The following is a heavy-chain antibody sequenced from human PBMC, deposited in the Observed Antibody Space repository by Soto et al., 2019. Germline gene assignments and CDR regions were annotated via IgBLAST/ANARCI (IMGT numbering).Heavy chain of an antibody. Sequence: EVQLVESGGGLVQPGGSLRLSRAASGFTVSSKYMSWVRQAPGKGLEWVSLIQSGGPTYYADSVKGRFTISRDTSENTVHLQMDSLRAEDTAVYYCARDDVLCDGGRCYGVPLDVWGKVTTVTVSS. CDR2: IQSGGPT. CDR3: ARDDVLCDGGRCYGVPLDV. CDR1: GFTVSSKY. J-gene: IGHJ6*04. V-gene: IGHV3-66*01. D-gene: IGHD2-15*01.